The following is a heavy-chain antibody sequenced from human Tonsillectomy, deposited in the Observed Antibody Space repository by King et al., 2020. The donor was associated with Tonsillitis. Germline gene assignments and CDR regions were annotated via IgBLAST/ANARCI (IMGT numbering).Heavy chain of an antibody. D-gene: IGHD5-18*01. J-gene: IGHJ6*03. CDR3: ARNAPRRIKLWSIRRGYYYMDV. V-gene: IGHV3-74*01. CDR1: GFTFSSYW. Sequence: VQLVESGGGLVQPGGSLRLSCAASGFTFSSYWMHWVRQAPGKGLVWVSRINSDGSSTSYADSVKGRFTISRDNAKNTLYLQMNSLRAEDTAVYYCARNAPRRIKLWSIRRGYYYMDVWGKGTTVTVSS. CDR2: INSDGSST.